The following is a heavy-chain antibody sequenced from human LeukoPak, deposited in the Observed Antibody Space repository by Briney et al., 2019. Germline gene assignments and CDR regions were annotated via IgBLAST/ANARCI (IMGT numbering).Heavy chain of an antibody. V-gene: IGHV4-30-4*07. Sequence: SETLSLTCTVSGGSISSGGYSWSWIRQPPGKGLEWIGYIYYSGSTYYNPSLKSRVTISVDTSKNQFSLKLSSVTAADTAVYYCAREGYSGYDDAFDIWGQGTMVTVSS. D-gene: IGHD5-12*01. CDR2: IYYSGST. J-gene: IGHJ3*02. CDR3: AREGYSGYDDAFDI. CDR1: GGSISSGGYS.